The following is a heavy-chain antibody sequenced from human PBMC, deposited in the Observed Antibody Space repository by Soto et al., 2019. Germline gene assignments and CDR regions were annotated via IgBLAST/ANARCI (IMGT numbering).Heavy chain of an antibody. CDR1: GDSVSSNSAA. J-gene: IGHJ6*02. CDR2: TYYRSKWYN. D-gene: IGHD3-9*01. V-gene: IGHV6-1*01. Sequence: SQTLSLTCAISGDSVSSNSAAWNWIRQSPSRGLEWLGRTYYRSKWYNDYAVSVKSRITINPDTSKNQFSLQLNSVTPEDTAVYYCARDHLLRYFDWLPEYYYGMDVWGQGTTVTVSS. CDR3: ARDHLLRYFDWLPEYYYGMDV.